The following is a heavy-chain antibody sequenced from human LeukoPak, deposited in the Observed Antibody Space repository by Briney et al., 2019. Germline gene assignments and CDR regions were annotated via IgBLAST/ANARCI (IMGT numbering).Heavy chain of an antibody. J-gene: IGHJ6*03. CDR1: GYSISSGYL. CDR2: IYYRGTT. V-gene: IGHV4-38-2*02. CDR3: ARAYCGGDCLYYYYYYYMDV. Sequence: SETLSLTCTVSGYSISSGYLWGWIRQPPGKGLEWLGTIYYRGTTYYNPSLKSRVTISVDTSKNQFSLKLSSVTAADTAVYYCARAYCGGDCLYYYYYYYMDVWGKGTTVTVSS. D-gene: IGHD2-21*02.